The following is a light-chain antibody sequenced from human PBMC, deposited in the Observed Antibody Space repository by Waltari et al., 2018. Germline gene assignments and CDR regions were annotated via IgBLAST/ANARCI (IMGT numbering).Light chain of an antibody. CDR3: QQYNTYST. CDR2: GAS. Sequence: DVQMTQSPSTLSASVGDRVTITCRASQSVSVWLAWYQQKPGKAPKLLISGASSLESGVPSGFSGSGSGTEFTLTISGLQPEDFATYYCQQYNTYSTFGQGTKVEIK. V-gene: IGKV1-5*03. J-gene: IGKJ1*01. CDR1: QSVSVW.